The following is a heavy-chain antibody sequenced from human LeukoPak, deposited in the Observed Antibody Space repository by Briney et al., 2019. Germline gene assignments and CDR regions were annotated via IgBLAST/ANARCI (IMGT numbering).Heavy chain of an antibody. CDR3: ARDRSGGYVSYFDS. CDR2: ISSSSTTI. Sequence: GGSLRLSCGASKFTFSLYNMNWVRQAPGKGLEWVSYISSSSTTIYYADSVKGRFTISRDNAKSSLFLQMNSLRDEDTAVYFCARDRSGGYVSYFDSWGQGTLVTVSS. D-gene: IGHD3-22*01. CDR1: KFTFSLYN. V-gene: IGHV3-48*02. J-gene: IGHJ4*02.